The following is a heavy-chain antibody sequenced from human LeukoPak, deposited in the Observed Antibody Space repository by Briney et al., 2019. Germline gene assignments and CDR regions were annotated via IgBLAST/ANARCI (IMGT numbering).Heavy chain of an antibody. Sequence: GGSLRLSCAASGFTFSSYWMSWVRQAPGKGLEWVANIKQDGSEKYYVDSVKGRFTISRDNAKNSLYLQMNSLRAEDTAVYYCARDLSAHYDILTGYYNAFDHWGQGTLVTVSS. CDR2: IKQDGSEK. CDR3: ARDLSAHYDILTGYYNAFDH. D-gene: IGHD3-9*01. V-gene: IGHV3-7*01. J-gene: IGHJ4*02. CDR1: GFTFSSYW.